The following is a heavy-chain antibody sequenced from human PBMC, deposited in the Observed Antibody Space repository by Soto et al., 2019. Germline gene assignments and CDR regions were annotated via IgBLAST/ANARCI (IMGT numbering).Heavy chain of an antibody. J-gene: IGHJ4*02. CDR2: INHSGGT. CDR1: GDSISSGGSS. Sequence: QLQLQESGSGLVKPSQTLSLTCAVSGDSISSGGSSWSWIRQPPEKGLEWIGYINHSGGTYYNPSLKSRVTISVDRSKNQFSLTRSSVTAADSAVYYCARERDYGDRFFDYWGQGTLVTVSS. D-gene: IGHD4-17*01. CDR3: ARERDYGDRFFDY. V-gene: IGHV4-30-2*01.